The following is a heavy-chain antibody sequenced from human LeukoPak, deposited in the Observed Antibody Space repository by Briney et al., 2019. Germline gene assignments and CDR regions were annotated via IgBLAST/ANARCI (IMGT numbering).Heavy chain of an antibody. CDR1: GYTFTRYG. CDR2: INAYNGNT. CDR3: ARVPSMGYDILTGYYNPLDY. Sequence: GASVKVSHKAYGYTFTRYGISWVRQAPGEGLEWVGWINAYNGNTNYTQKLQGRVTMATGTSTSTAYMELRSLRSDNTAVYYCARVPSMGYDILTGYYNPLDYWGQGTLVTVSS. D-gene: IGHD3-9*01. J-gene: IGHJ4*02. V-gene: IGHV1-18*01.